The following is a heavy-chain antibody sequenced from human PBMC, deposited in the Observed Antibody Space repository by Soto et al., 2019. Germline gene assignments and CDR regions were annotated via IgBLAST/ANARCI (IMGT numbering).Heavy chain of an antibody. CDR1: GFTFGDYA. Sequence: GGSLRLSCTASGFTFGDYAMSWVRQAPGKGLEWVGFIRSKAYGGTTEYAASVKGRFTISRDDSKSIAYLQMNSLKTEDTAVYYCTRGLQQLVLFYGMDVWGQGTTVTVSS. J-gene: IGHJ6*02. CDR3: TRGLQQLVLFYGMDV. D-gene: IGHD6-13*01. V-gene: IGHV3-49*04. CDR2: IRSKAYGGTT.